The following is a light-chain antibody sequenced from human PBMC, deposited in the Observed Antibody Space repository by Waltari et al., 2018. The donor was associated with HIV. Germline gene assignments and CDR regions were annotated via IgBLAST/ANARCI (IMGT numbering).Light chain of an antibody. CDR3: QQYHRYPYT. J-gene: IGKJ2*01. Sequence: DIQMTQSPSTLSASVGDRVTITCRASQSISTWLACYQQKPGKDPKVLIYKASTLEFGAPSTFSGSGSGTEFPLTISSLHPDDFATYYCQQYHRYPYTFGQGTHLEIK. CDR2: KAS. V-gene: IGKV1-5*03. CDR1: QSISTW.